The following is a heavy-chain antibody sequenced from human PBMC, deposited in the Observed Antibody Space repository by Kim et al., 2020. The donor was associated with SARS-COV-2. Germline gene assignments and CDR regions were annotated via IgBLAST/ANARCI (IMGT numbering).Heavy chain of an antibody. CDR1: GFTFNDYA. V-gene: IGHV3-9*01. CDR3: ARGDYHGSGGRADY. D-gene: IGHD3-10*01. CDR2: ISWNSIYI. Sequence: GGSLRLSCAVSGFTFNDYAMHWVRQAPGKGLEWVSGISWNSIYIGYAGSVKGRFTISRDNAKNFLYLQMSRLRAEDTALYYCARGDYHGSGGRADYWGQGTLVTVSS. J-gene: IGHJ4*02.